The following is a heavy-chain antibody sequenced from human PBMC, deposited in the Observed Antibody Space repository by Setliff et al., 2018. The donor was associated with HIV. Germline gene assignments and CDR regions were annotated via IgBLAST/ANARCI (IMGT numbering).Heavy chain of an antibody. D-gene: IGHD3-16*01. J-gene: IGHJ6*03. V-gene: IGHV3-48*04. Sequence: PGGSLRLSCAASGFSFSSYSMNWVRQAPGKGLEWISYISGSNSFSSTHYADSVKGRFTISRDNAKNSLYLQMNNLRAEDTGVYYCATKRTTLGSDIMYYYYYYMDVWGKGTTVTVSS. CDR1: GFSFSSYS. CDR3: ATKRTTLGSDIMYYYYYYMDV. CDR2: ISGSNSFSST.